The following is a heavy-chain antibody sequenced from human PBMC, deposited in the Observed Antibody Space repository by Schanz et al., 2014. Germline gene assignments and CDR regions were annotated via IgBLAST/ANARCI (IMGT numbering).Heavy chain of an antibody. CDR1: GFTFSDYS. CDR3: ARRQSSGFSYAEMAFDL. Sequence: EVQLVESGGDFVQPGGSLRLSCEVSGFTFSDYSMTWVRQPPGKGLEWVSYISGNSIFTYNAKSVRGRFTISRDNAKNSLYLQMNSLRDDDTAIYYCARRQSSGFSYAEMAFDLWGRGTRVCVSS. J-gene: IGHJ2*01. D-gene: IGHD3-22*01. V-gene: IGHV3-48*02. CDR2: ISGNSIFT.